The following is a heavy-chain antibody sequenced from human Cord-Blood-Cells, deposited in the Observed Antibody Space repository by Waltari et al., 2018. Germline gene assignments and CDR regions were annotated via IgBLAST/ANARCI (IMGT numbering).Heavy chain of an antibody. Sequence: QVQLVQSGAEVKKPGASVKVSCKASGYTFPGYYMHWVRQATGQGLEGMGWINPNRGGTSYAQKFEGRVTMTRDTSISTAYMGLSRLRSDDTAVYYCASSRNYNWYFDLWGRGTLVTVSS. D-gene: IGHD1-7*01. CDR2: INPNRGGT. V-gene: IGHV1-2*02. J-gene: IGHJ2*01. CDR3: ASSRNYNWYFDL. CDR1: GYTFPGYY.